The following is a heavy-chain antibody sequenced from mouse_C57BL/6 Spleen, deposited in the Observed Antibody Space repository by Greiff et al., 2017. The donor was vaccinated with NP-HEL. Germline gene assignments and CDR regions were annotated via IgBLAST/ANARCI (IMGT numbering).Heavy chain of an antibody. V-gene: IGHV1-55*01. D-gene: IGHD1-2*01. CDR1: GYTFTSYW. CDR3: ARWFKPIRLGGNYWYFDV. CDR2: IYPGSGST. Sequence: QVQLQQPGAELVKPGASVKMSCKASGYTFTSYWITWVKQRPGQGLEWIGDIYPGSGSTNYNEKFKSKATLTVDTSSSTAYMQLSSLTSEDSAVYYCARWFKPIRLGGNYWYFDVWGTGTTVTVSS. J-gene: IGHJ1*03.